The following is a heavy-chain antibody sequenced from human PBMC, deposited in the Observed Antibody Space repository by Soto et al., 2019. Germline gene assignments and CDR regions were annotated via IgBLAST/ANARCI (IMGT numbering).Heavy chain of an antibody. J-gene: IGHJ4*02. D-gene: IGHD1-26*01. V-gene: IGHV4-31*03. CDR3: ARDRSGSYYFDY. Sequence: SETLSLTCTVSGGSISSGGYYWSWIRQHPGKDLEWIGYIYYSGSTYYNPSLKSRVTISVDTSKNQFSLKLSSVTAADTAVYYCARDRSGSYYFDYWGQGTLVTVSS. CDR2: IYYSGST. CDR1: GGSISSGGYY.